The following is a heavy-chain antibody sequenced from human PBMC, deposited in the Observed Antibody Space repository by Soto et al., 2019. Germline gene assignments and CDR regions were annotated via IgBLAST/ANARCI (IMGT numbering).Heavy chain of an antibody. Sequence: ASVKVSCKVSGYTLTELSMHWVRQAPGKGLEWMGGLDPEDGETIYAQKFQGRVTMTEDTSTDTAYMELSSLRSEDTAVYYCAGHLGYCDTNTCSPYKWFDPWGQGTLVTVSS. CDR2: LDPEDGET. CDR1: GYTLTELS. CDR3: AGHLGYCDTNTCSPYKWFDP. V-gene: IGHV1-24*01. D-gene: IGHD3-16*01. J-gene: IGHJ5*02.